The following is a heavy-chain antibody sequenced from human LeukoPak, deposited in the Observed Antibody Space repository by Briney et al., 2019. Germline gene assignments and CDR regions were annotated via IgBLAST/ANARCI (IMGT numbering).Heavy chain of an antibody. CDR3: AKDRFPINPDYYFDY. V-gene: IGHV3-23*01. D-gene: IGHD1-14*01. J-gene: IGHJ4*02. CDR1: GFTFSSYA. CDR2: ISGSGGST. Sequence: PGGSLRLSCAASGFTFSSYAMSCVRQAPGKGLEWVSAISGSGGSTYYADSVKGRFTIYRDNSKNTLYLQMNSLRAEDTAVYYCAKDRFPINPDYYFDYWGQGTLVTVSS.